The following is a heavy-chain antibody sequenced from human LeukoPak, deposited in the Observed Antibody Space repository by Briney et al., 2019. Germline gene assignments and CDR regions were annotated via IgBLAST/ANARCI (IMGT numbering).Heavy chain of an antibody. Sequence: GGSLRLSCAASGFTFSSYGMHWVRQAPGKGLEWVAFIRYDGSNKYYADSVKGRFTISRDNSKNTLYLQMNSLRAEDTAVYYCAKDRTWSYLFDYWGQGTLVTVSS. J-gene: IGHJ4*02. V-gene: IGHV3-30*02. CDR2: IRYDGSNK. CDR3: AKDRTWSYLFDY. CDR1: GFTFSSYG. D-gene: IGHD1-26*01.